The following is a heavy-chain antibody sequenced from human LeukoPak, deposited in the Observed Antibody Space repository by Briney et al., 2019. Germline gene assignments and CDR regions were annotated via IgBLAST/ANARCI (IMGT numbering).Heavy chain of an antibody. CDR2: ISGSGGST. Sequence: GGSLRLSCAASGFTFSSYAMSWVRQAPGKGLEWVSAISGSGGSTYYADSVKGRFTISRDNSKNTLYLQMNSLRAEDTAVYYCAKLDYYDSSGLPRNYWGQGTLVTVSS. D-gene: IGHD3-22*01. CDR3: AKLDYYDSSGLPRNY. V-gene: IGHV3-23*01. J-gene: IGHJ4*02. CDR1: GFTFSSYA.